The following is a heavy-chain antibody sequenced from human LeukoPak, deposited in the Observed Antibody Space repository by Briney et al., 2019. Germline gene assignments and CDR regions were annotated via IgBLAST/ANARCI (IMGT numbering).Heavy chain of an antibody. V-gene: IGHV4-34*01. J-gene: IGHJ4*02. Sequence: SETLSLTCAVYGGSFSGYHWSWIRQPPGKGLEWLGEITHSGNTNYNPSLKSRVTMSVDTSKNQFSLRLRSVTAADTAVYYCALSGTAAVADDFWGQGTLVTVSS. CDR3: ALSGTAAVADDF. CDR2: ITHSGNT. D-gene: IGHD6-19*01. CDR1: GGSFSGYH.